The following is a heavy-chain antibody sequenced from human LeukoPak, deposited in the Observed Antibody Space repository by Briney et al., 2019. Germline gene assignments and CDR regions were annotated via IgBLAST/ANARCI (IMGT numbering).Heavy chain of an antibody. CDR2: IKQDGSEK. CDR3: ARDYYDSSGYSRGAYNWFDH. CDR1: GFTFSSYW. V-gene: IGHV3-7*01. D-gene: IGHD3-22*01. J-gene: IGHJ5*02. Sequence: PGGSLRLSCAASGFTFSSYWMSWVRQAPGKGLEWVANIKQDGSEKYYVDSVKGRFTISRDNAKNSLYLQMNSLRAEDTAVYYCARDYYDSSGYSRGAYNWFDHWGQGTLLTVSS.